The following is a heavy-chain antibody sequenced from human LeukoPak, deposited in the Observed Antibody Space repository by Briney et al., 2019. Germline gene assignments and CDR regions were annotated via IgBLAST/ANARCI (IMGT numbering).Heavy chain of an antibody. CDR1: GGSMSSYY. V-gene: IGHV4-59*01. Sequence: SETLSLTCTVSGGSMSSYYWTWIRQPTGKGLEWIGYIYYSGSTHYNPSLKSRVTISVDTSKSQFSLKLNSVTAADTAVYYCARPNSYDVGNNAFDIWGQGTMVTVSS. D-gene: IGHD2/OR15-2a*01. CDR2: IYYSGST. J-gene: IGHJ3*02. CDR3: ARPNSYDVGNNAFDI.